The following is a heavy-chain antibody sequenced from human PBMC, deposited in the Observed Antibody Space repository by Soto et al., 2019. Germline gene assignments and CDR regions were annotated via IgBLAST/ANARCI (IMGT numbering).Heavy chain of an antibody. J-gene: IGHJ4*02. V-gene: IGHV3-21*01. CDR3: ASDAYDH. CDR2: ISATSSYI. CDR1: GFTFRSYS. Sequence: PGGSLRHSCAASGFTFRSYSMNWVRQAPGKGLEWVSSISATSSYIYYADSVKGRFTVSRDNAKNSLYLQMNSLRAEDTAVYYCASDAYDHWGQGTLVTVSS.